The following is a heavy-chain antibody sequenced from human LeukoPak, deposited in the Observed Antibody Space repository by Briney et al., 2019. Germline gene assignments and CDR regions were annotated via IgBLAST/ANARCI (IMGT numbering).Heavy chain of an antibody. CDR1: GFTFFNYA. V-gene: IGHV3-23*01. D-gene: IGHD2-8*01. CDR2: ISGSGGNT. J-gene: IGHJ4*02. Sequence: GSLRLSCAASGFTFFNYAMSWVRQSPGKGLEWVSIISGSGGNTNYADSVKGRFTISRDNSNNTLYLQMNSLRAEDTAVYYCAKGPYCTNGVCYTNPFDYWGQGTLVTVSS. CDR3: AKGPYCTNGVCYTNPFDY.